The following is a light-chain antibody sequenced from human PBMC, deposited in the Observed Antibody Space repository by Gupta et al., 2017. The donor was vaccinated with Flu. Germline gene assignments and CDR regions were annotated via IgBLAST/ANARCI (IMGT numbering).Light chain of an antibody. J-gene: IGLJ2*01. CDR3: NSRDSSGNHVV. V-gene: IGLV3-19*01. CDR1: SLRRYY. CDR2: GKN. Sequence: SSELTPDPAVSVALGQTVRITCQGDSLRRYYANWYQQKPGQAPVVVMYGKNNRPSGIPDRFSGSSSGNTASLTITGAQAEDEADYYCNSRDSSGNHVVFGGGTKLTVL.